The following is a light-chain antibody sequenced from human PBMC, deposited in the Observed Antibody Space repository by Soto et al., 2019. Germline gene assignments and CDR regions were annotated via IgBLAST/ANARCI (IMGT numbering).Light chain of an antibody. V-gene: IGLV2-14*01. Sequence: QSALTQPASVSGSPGQSITISCTGTSSDVGGYNYVSWYQQHPGKAPKLMIYDVINRPSGVSNRFSGSNSGHTASQTISGLQGEAEDDYYCSSYISYRITNTLGVFGGGAKLTVL. CDR1: SSDVGGYNY. J-gene: IGLJ3*02. CDR2: DVI. CDR3: SSYISYRITNTLGV.